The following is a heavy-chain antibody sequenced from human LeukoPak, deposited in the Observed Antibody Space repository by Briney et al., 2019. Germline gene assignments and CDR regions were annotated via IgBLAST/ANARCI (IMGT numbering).Heavy chain of an antibody. Sequence: PGGSLRLSCAASGFTSSDYYMTWIRQPPGKGPEWISYISSSGGTTTYVDSVKGRFTISRENAKNVLYLQMSSLRAEDTAVYYCAREIRETVVTRHYYYGIDVWGQGTTVTVSS. CDR2: ISSSGGTT. J-gene: IGHJ6*02. CDR3: AREIRETVVTRHYYYGIDV. CDR1: GFTSSDYY. D-gene: IGHD2-15*01. V-gene: IGHV3-11*01.